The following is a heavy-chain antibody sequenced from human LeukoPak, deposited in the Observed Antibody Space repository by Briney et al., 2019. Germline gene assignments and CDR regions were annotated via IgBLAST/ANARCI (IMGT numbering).Heavy chain of an antibody. D-gene: IGHD6-19*01. V-gene: IGHV1-69*04. J-gene: IGHJ3*02. CDR2: IISILGIA. CDR3: ARAGAVAGTYDAFDI. CDR1: GGTFSSYA. Sequence: SVKVSCKASGGTFSSYAISWVRQAPGQGLEWMGRIISILGIANYAQKFQGRVTITADKSTSTAYMELSSLRSEDTAVYYCARAGAVAGTYDAFDIWGQGTMVTVSS.